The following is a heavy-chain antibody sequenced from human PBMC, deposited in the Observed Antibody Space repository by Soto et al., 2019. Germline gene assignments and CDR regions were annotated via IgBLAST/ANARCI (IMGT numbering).Heavy chain of an antibody. Sequence: ASVKVSCKASGYAFTGYYMHWVRRAPGQGLEWMGWINPNSGGTNYAQKFQGRVTMTRDTSISTAYMELSRLRSDDTAVYYCASEPPVDYDSSGDYWGQGTLVTVSS. CDR3: ASEPPVDYDSSGDY. V-gene: IGHV1-2*02. CDR2: INPNSGGT. D-gene: IGHD3-22*01. CDR1: GYAFTGYY. J-gene: IGHJ4*02.